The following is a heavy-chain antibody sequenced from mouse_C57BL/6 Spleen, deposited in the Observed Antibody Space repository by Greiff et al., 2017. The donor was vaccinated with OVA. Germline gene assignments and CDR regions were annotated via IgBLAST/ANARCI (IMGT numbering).Heavy chain of an antibody. CDR1: GYTFTSYG. Sequence: LQESGAELARPGASVKLSCKASGYTFTSYGISWVKQRTGQGLEWIGEIYPRSGNTYYNEKFKGKATLTADKSSSTAYMELRSLTSEDSAVYFCARYGSSYPYFDYWGQGTTLTVSS. J-gene: IGHJ2*01. D-gene: IGHD1-1*01. CDR3: ARYGSSYPYFDY. CDR2: IYPRSGNT. V-gene: IGHV1-81*01.